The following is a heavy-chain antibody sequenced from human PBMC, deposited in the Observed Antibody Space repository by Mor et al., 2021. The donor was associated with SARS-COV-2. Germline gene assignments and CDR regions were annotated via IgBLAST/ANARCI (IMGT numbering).Heavy chain of an antibody. J-gene: IGHJ3*02. Sequence: GQGLEWMGIINPSGGSTTYAQKFQGRVTMTRDTSTSTVYMELSSLTSEDTAVYYCAREEYRRIVVVYAFDIWGQG. D-gene: IGHD3-22*01. CDR3: AREEYRRIVVVYAFDI. V-gene: IGHV1-46*01. CDR2: INPSGGST.